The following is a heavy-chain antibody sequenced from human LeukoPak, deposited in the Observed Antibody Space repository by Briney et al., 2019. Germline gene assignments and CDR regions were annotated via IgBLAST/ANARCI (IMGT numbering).Heavy chain of an antibody. J-gene: IGHJ6*03. CDR2: INPSGGST. CDR3: ARVSLHYYYMDV. D-gene: IGHD3-22*01. CDR1: GYTFTSYY. V-gene: IGHV1-46*01. Sequence: ASVKVSCKASGYTFTSYYMHWVRQAPGQGLEWMGIINPSGGSTSYAQKFQGRVTMTRDTSTSTVYMELSSLRSEDTAVYYCARVSLHYYYMDVWGKGTTVTISS.